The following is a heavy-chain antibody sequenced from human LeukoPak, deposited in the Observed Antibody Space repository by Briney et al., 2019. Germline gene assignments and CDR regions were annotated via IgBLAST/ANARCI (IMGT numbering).Heavy chain of an antibody. J-gene: IGHJ4*02. CDR3: ARGGGRFEY. D-gene: IGHD2-15*01. V-gene: IGHV3-7*01. CDR1: GFTFSNYW. Sequence: GGSLRLSCAASGFTFSNYWMSWVRQAPGKGLEWVANIKEDGSDKNYVDSAKGRFTISRDNAKNSLYLQMSSLRAEDTAVYFCARGGGRFEYWGQGNLVTVSS. CDR2: IKEDGSDK.